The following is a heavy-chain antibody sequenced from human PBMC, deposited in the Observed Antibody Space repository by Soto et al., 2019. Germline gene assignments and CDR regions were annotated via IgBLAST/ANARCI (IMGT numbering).Heavy chain of an antibody. V-gene: IGHV3-30*18. CDR3: AKAGVVPAATRASQVFRKVEYYYYMDV. CDR1: GFTFSSYG. CDR2: ISYDGSNK. Sequence: QVQLVESGGGVVQPGRSLRLSCAASGFTFSSYGMHWVRQAPGKGLEWVAVISYDGSNKYYADSVKGRFTISRDNSKNTLYLQMNSLRAEDTAVYYCAKAGVVPAATRASQVFRKVEYYYYMDVWGKGTTVTVSS. J-gene: IGHJ6*03. D-gene: IGHD2-2*01.